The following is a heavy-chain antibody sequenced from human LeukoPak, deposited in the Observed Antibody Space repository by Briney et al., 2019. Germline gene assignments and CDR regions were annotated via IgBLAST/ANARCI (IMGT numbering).Heavy chain of an antibody. Sequence: SETLSLTCTVSGGSVSSGSYYWSWIRQPPGKELEWIGYIYYSGSTNYNPSLKSRVTISVDTSKNQFSLKLSSVTAADTAVYYCARLYCSSTSCYVGGYFDYWGQGTLVTVSS. D-gene: IGHD2-2*01. CDR3: ARLYCSSTSCYVGGYFDY. V-gene: IGHV4-61*01. J-gene: IGHJ4*02. CDR2: IYYSGST. CDR1: GGSVSSGSYY.